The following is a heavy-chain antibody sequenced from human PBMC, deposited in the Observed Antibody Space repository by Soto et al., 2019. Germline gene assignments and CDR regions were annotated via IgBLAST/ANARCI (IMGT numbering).Heavy chain of an antibody. CDR1: GFTFSSCW. V-gene: IGHV3-7*03. CDR3: AATKGSGSYLYFHX. D-gene: IGHD6-19*01. J-gene: IGHJ4*02. CDR2: IKTDGSEK. Sequence: GGSLRLSFAASGFTFSSCWMSWVRQAPGKGLEWVYKIKTDGSEKYYVDSVRVRFTISRDSAKNSLYLQMNSLRAEDTAVYYCAATKGSGSYLYFHXWGQGTLLPVSX.